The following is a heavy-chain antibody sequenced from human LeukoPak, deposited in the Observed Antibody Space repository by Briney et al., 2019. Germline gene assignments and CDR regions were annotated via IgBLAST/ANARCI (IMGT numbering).Heavy chain of an antibody. D-gene: IGHD3-3*01. CDR2: IYYSGST. V-gene: IGHV4-59*12. CDR1: GGSISSYY. Sequence: PSETLSLTCTVSGGSISSYYWSWIRQPPGKGLEWIGYIYYSGSTNYNPSLKSRVTISVDTSKNQFSLKLSSVTAADTAVYYCARGSPGVLRFLEWSIGDAFDIWGQGTMVTVSS. J-gene: IGHJ3*02. CDR3: ARGSPGVLRFLEWSIGDAFDI.